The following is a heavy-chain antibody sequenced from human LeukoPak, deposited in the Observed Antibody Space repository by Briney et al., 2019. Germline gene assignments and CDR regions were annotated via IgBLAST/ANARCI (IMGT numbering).Heavy chain of an antibody. CDR3: TTLTMIXXXLDL. V-gene: IGHV3-15*01. CDR2: ILRRSDGGAT. Sequence: GGSLRLSCTVSEFTFGNAWMNWVRQAPGNGLEWIGRILRRSDGGATDYAAPVKGRFSISRDDSKNTLYLQMNSLKIEDTAIYYCTTLTMIXXXLDLWGQGPPVTVSS. CDR1: EFTFGNAW. D-gene: IGHD3-22*01. J-gene: IGHJ4*02.